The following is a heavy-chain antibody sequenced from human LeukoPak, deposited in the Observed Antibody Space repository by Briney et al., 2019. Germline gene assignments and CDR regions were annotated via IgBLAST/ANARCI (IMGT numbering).Heavy chain of an antibody. V-gene: IGHV4-39*01. CDR3: ARHLTMIVLVTRHPYYFDY. J-gene: IGHJ4*02. Sequence: SETLSLTCAVSGGSISSSGYYWGWIRQPPGKGLEWIGSIYYTGSTYSNPSLKSRISMSVDTSKNQFSLQLSSVTAADTAVYYCARHLTMIVLVTRHPYYFDYWGQGTLVTVSS. D-gene: IGHD3-22*01. CDR2: IYYTGST. CDR1: GGSISSSGYY.